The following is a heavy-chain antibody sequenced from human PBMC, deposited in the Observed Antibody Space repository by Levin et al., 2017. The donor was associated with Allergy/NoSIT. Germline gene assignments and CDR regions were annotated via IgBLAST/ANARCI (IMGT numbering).Heavy chain of an antibody. Sequence: PGGSLRLSCTASGFTFGDYAMSWFRQAPGKGLEWVGFIRSKTYGGTTEYAASVKGRFTISRDDSKSIAYLQMNSLKTEDTAVYYCTRVRPGGTPDDYWGQGTLVTVSS. V-gene: IGHV3-49*03. J-gene: IGHJ4*02. CDR2: IRSKTYGGTT. D-gene: IGHD3-16*01. CDR1: GFTFGDYA. CDR3: TRVRPGGTPDDY.